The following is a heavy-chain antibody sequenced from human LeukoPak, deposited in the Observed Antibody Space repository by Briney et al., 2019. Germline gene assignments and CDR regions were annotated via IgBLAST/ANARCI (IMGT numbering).Heavy chain of an antibody. V-gene: IGHV4-59*08. CDR1: GGSISSYY. J-gene: IGHJ4*02. CDR2: IYYSGST. D-gene: IGHD3-9*01. Sequence: SETLSLTCTVSGGSISSYYWSWIRQPPGKGLEWIGYIYYSGSTNYNPSLKSRVTISVDTSKNQFSLKLSSVTAADTAVYFCARYDITSPTYFDYWGQGTLVTVSS. CDR3: ARYDITSPTYFDY.